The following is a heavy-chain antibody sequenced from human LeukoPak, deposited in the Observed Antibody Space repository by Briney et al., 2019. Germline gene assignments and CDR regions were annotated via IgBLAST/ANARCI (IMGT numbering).Heavy chain of an antibody. CDR3: AREGNWNGVPPGDYYGMDV. CDR2: IKKDGSEK. D-gene: IGHD1-1*01. CDR1: GFTFSSYW. J-gene: IGHJ6*04. Sequence: GGSLTLSCAASGFTFSSYWMSWVRQAPGKGLEWLANIKKDGSEKSYVASVKGRFTISRDNAKNSLYLQMNSLRAEDTAVYYCAREGNWNGVPPGDYYGMDVWGKGTTVTVSS. V-gene: IGHV3-7*01.